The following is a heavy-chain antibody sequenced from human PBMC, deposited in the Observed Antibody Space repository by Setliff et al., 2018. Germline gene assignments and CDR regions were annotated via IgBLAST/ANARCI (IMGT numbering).Heavy chain of an antibody. V-gene: IGHV7-4-1*02. CDR2: ISTNTGNP. CDR3: AREGEGSTFFPLDAFDI. D-gene: IGHD3-16*01. J-gene: IGHJ3*02. Sequence: ASVKVSCKASGGTFSSHGISWVRQAPGQGLEWMGWISTNTGNPTYAQGFTGRFVFSLDTSVSTAYLQISSLKAEDTAVYYCAREGEGSTFFPLDAFDIWGQGTMVTVSS. CDR1: GGTFSSHG.